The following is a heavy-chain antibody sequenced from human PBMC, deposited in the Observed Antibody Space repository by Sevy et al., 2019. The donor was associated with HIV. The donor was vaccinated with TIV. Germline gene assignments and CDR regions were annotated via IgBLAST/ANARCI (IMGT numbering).Heavy chain of an antibody. D-gene: IGHD3-10*02. CDR1: GFTFGDYA. V-gene: IGHV3-49*03. J-gene: IGHJ4*02. CDR2: IRTKAYGGTT. CDR3: TRGRYTYVPFDY. Sequence: GESLKISCTASGFTFGDYAMNWFRQAPGKGLEWVGFIRTKAYGGTTEYAASVKGRFTISRDDSKSIAYLQMNSLKTEDTAVYYCTRGRYTYVPFDYWGQGTLVIVSS.